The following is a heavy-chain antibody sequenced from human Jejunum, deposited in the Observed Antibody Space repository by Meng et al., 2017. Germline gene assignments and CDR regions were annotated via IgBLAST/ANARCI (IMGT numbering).Heavy chain of an antibody. V-gene: IGHV4-4*02. D-gene: IGHD2/OR15-2a*01. CDR2: ISHTGRI. Sequence: QVQVQGSGQGRVELSGTLSLPCAPSGGPISNRSCWSWVRQPPGKALAWIGAISHTGRINYNPSLKSRVTMSLDKSKNQFSLDLTSVTGADTAVYYCARDLLDPNIAATGWFDPWGQGTLVTVSS. CDR3: ARDLLDPNIAATGWFDP. J-gene: IGHJ5*02. CDR1: GGPISNRSC.